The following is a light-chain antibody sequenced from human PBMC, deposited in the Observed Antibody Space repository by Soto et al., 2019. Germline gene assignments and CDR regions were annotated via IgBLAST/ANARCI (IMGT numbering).Light chain of an antibody. Sequence: QSVLTQPRSVSGSPGQSVTISCTGTSSDVGGYNSVSWYQQHPDKVPKFMIYDVSKRPSGVPDRFSGSKSGNTASLTISGLQAEDEADYYCCSYAGSDTHYVFGTGTKVTVL. J-gene: IGLJ1*01. CDR1: SSDVGGYNS. CDR2: DVS. CDR3: CSYAGSDTHYV. V-gene: IGLV2-11*01.